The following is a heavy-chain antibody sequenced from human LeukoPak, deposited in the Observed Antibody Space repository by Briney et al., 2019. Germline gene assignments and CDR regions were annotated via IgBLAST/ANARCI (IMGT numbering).Heavy chain of an antibody. Sequence: GGSLRLSCAASGFTFSNYWMHWVRQAPGKGLEWVAFIRYDGSNKYYADSVKGRFTISRDNSKNTLYLQMNSLRAEDTAVHYCAGVPAAIYYYYYMDVWGKGTTVTVSS. CDR3: AGVPAAIYYYYYMDV. J-gene: IGHJ6*03. V-gene: IGHV3-30*02. CDR1: GFTFSNYW. CDR2: IRYDGSNK. D-gene: IGHD2-2*02.